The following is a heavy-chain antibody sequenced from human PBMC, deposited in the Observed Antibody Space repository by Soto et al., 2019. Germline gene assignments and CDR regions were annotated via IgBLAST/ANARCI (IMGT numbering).Heavy chain of an antibody. CDR2: ISGSGGDT. J-gene: IGHJ4*02. V-gene: IGHV3-23*01. CDR3: AKHDFWTLYNTGLDS. Sequence: EVQLLESGGGLVQPGGSLRLSCSASGFTFTSYAMSWVRQAPGKGLEWVSGISGSGGDTKSADSVKGRFTISRDKFKNMLYLQMNSLRAEDTAVYYCAKHDFWTLYNTGLDSWGQGTRVTVSS. CDR1: GFTFTSYA. D-gene: IGHD3-3*01.